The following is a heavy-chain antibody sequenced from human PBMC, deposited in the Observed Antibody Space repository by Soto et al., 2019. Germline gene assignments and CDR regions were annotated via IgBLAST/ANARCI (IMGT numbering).Heavy chain of an antibody. CDR3: ARGGIGYCSGGTCFYTAFDI. V-gene: IGHV3-7*01. CDR2: IKEDGSEK. CDR1: GFTFSSYW. J-gene: IGHJ3*02. D-gene: IGHD2-15*01. Sequence: EVQLVESGGGLVQPGGYLRLSCAASGFTFSSYWMSWVRQAPGKGLEWLANIKEDGSEKYYVDSLKGRFTISRDNAKNSLYVQMNSLRVEDTAVYYCARGGIGYCSGGTCFYTAFDIWGQGSMVTVSS.